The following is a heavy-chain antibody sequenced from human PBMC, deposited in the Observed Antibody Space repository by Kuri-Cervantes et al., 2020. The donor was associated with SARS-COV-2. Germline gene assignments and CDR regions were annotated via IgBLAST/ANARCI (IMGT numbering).Heavy chain of an antibody. V-gene: IGHV3-48*04. CDR3: ARGMYSGSYWDAFDI. D-gene: IGHD1-26*01. CDR2: ISSSSSTI. Sequence: ETLSLTCAASGFTFSSYSMNWVRQAPGKGLEWVSYISSSSSTIYYADSVKGRFTISRDNAKNSLYLQMNSLRAEDTAVYYCARGMYSGSYWDAFDIWGQGTMVTVSS. J-gene: IGHJ3*02. CDR1: GFTFSSYS.